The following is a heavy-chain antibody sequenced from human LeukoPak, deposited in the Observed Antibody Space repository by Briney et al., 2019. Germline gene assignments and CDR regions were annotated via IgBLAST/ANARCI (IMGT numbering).Heavy chain of an antibody. V-gene: IGHV1-46*02. CDR1: GHTFNSYF. Sequence: ASVKVSWKASGHTFNSYFIHWVRQAPGQGLEWMGIIDPSAGTTSYAQKFQGRVTMTRDTFTNTVYMDLTSLTSEDTAVYYCATTDGGYYSRFYWGQGTLVTVSS. CDR3: ATTDGGYYSRFY. J-gene: IGHJ4*02. D-gene: IGHD3-22*01. CDR2: IDPSAGTT.